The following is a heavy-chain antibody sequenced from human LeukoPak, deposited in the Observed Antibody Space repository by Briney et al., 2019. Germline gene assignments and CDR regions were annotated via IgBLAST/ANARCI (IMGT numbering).Heavy chain of an antibody. J-gene: IGHJ4*02. CDR1: GGSISSYY. Sequence: SETLSLTCTVSGGSISSYYWGWIRQPPGKGLEWIGSIYYSGSTYYNPSLKSRVTISVDTSKNQFSLKLSSVTAADTAVYYCARVGSSSWFLRQHYFDYWGQGALVTVSS. CDR3: ARVGSSSWFLRQHYFDY. V-gene: IGHV4-39*07. D-gene: IGHD6-13*01. CDR2: IYYSGST.